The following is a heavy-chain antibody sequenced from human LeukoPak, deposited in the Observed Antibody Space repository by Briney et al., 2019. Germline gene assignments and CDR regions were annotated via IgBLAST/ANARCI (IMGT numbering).Heavy chain of an antibody. D-gene: IGHD3-3*01. CDR1: GGSISSGSYY. CDR3: AGVYHYDFWSGYPSDAFDI. V-gene: IGHV4-61*02. J-gene: IGHJ3*02. CDR2: IYTSGST. Sequence: PSETLSLTCTVSGGSISSGSYYWSWIRQPAGKGLEWIGRIYTSGSTNYNPSLKSRVTISVDTSKNQFSLKLSSVSAADTAVYYCAGVYHYDFWSGYPSDAFDIWGQGTMVTVSS.